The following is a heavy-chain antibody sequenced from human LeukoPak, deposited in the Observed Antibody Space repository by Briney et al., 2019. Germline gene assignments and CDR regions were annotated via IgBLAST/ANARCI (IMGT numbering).Heavy chain of an antibody. CDR3: AREWYYDILTGYYRSAFDY. J-gene: IGHJ4*02. D-gene: IGHD3-9*01. Sequence: PSETLSLTCAVYGGSFSGYYWSWIRQPPGKGLEWIGEIDHSGSTNYNPSLKSRVTISVDTSKNQFSLKLSSVTAADTAVYYCAREWYYDILTGYYRSAFDYWGQGTLVTVSS. CDR1: GGSFSGYY. CDR2: IDHSGST. V-gene: IGHV4-34*01.